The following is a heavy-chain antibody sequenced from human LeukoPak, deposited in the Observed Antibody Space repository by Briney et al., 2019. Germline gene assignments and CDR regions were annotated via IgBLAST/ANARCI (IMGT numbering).Heavy chain of an antibody. Sequence: ASVKVSCKASGYTFTSYAMHWVRQAPGQRLEWMGWINAGNGNTKYSQEFQGRVTITRDTSASTAYMELSSLRSEDMAVYYCARGEQWLAEGLDMDVWGKGTTVTISS. CDR1: GYTFTSYA. J-gene: IGHJ6*03. V-gene: IGHV1-3*03. D-gene: IGHD6-19*01. CDR2: INAGNGNT. CDR3: ARGEQWLAEGLDMDV.